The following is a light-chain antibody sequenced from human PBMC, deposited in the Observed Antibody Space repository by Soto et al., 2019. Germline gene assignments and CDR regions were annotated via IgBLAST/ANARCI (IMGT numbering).Light chain of an antibody. V-gene: IGLV2-14*01. CDR3: SSFVHKNNLL. CDR2: EVS. Sequence: QSALTQPASVSGSPGQSITISCTGTSSDVGNYKYVSWYQQHPGKAPKLMIYEVSNRPSGVSNRFSGSKSGNTASLTISGLQAEDEADYYCSSFVHKNNLLFGGGTKLTVL. CDR1: SSDVGNYKY. J-gene: IGLJ2*01.